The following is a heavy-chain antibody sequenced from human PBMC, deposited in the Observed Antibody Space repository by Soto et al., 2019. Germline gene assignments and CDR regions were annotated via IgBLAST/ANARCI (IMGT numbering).Heavy chain of an antibody. CDR3: AREFFYDSIGYYYRNAFDI. J-gene: IGHJ3*02. Sequence: QVQLQESGPGLVKPSETLSLTCTVSGGSISSYYWCWIRQPPGKGLECIGYIYYSGSTNYNHSLKSRVTISVDTSKNQFSLKLSSVTAADTAVYYCAREFFYDSIGYYYRNAFDIWGQGTMVTVSS. V-gene: IGHV4-59*01. CDR1: GGSISSYY. CDR2: IYYSGST. D-gene: IGHD3-22*01.